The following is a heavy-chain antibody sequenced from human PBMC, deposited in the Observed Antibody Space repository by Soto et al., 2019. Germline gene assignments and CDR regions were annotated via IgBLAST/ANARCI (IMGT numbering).Heavy chain of an antibody. CDR1: GGSISSGGYY. Sequence: PSETLSLTCTVSGGSISSGGYYWSWIRQHPGKGLEWIGYIYYSGSTYYNPSLKSRVTISVDTSKNQFSLKLSSVTAADTAVYYCARRIAARPRYYYYYGMDVWGQGTTVTVS. CDR3: ARRIAARPRYYYYYGMDV. J-gene: IGHJ6*02. D-gene: IGHD6-6*01. V-gene: IGHV4-31*03. CDR2: IYYSGST.